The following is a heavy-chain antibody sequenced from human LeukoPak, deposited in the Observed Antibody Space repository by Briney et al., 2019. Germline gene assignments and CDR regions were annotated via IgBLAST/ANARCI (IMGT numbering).Heavy chain of an antibody. J-gene: IGHJ4*02. CDR2: ISGGGNTT. CDR1: GITFNTYA. D-gene: IGHD4-17*01. Sequence: GGSLRLSCAVSGITFNTYAMSWFRQAPGRGLNWVSGISGGGNTTYYTDSVKGRFAIYRDNSRNTLYLQMNSLRAEDTAVYFCAKGWATVPNDYWGQGTLVTVSS. V-gene: IGHV3-23*01. CDR3: AKGWATVPNDY.